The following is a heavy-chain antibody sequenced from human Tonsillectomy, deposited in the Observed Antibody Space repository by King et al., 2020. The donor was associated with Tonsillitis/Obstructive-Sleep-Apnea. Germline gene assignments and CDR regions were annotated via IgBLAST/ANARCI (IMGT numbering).Heavy chain of an antibody. CDR3: ARGSGDYGDYVGGMDV. V-gene: IGHV1-69*10. CDR1: GGTFSSYA. Sequence: LVQSGAEVKKSGSSVKVSCKASGGTFSSYAISWVRQAPGQGLEWMGGIIPILDITNYAQKFQGRVTITADKSTSTAYMELSSLRSEDTAVYYCARGSGDYGDYVGGMDVWGQGTTVTVSS. J-gene: IGHJ6*02. CDR2: IIPILDIT. D-gene: IGHD4-17*01.